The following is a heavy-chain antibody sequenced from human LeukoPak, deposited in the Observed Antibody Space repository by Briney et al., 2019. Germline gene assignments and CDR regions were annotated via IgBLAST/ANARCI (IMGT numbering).Heavy chain of an antibody. V-gene: IGHV4-59*01. D-gene: IGHD5-24*01. Sequence: PSETLSLTCTVSGGSISSYYWSWIRQPPGKGLEWIGYIYYSGSTNYNPSLKSRVTISVDTSKNQFSLKPSSVTAADTAVYYCARGRDGYIFDYWGQGTLVTVSS. CDR1: GGSISSYY. J-gene: IGHJ4*02. CDR2: IYYSGST. CDR3: ARGRDGYIFDY.